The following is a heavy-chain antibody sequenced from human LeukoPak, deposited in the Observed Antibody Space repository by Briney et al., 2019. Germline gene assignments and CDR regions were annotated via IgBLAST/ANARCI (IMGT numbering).Heavy chain of an antibody. J-gene: IGHJ5*02. V-gene: IGHV3-7*01. CDR2: IKQDGSEK. CDR1: GFTFSSYW. Sequence: TGGSLRLSCAASGFTFSSYWMSWVRQAPGKGLEWVANIKQDGSEKYYVDSVKGRFTISRDNAKNSLYLQMNSLRAEDTAVYYCARDVLLWFGELFRWFDPWGQGTLVTVSS. CDR3: ARDVLLWFGELFRWFDP. D-gene: IGHD3-10*01.